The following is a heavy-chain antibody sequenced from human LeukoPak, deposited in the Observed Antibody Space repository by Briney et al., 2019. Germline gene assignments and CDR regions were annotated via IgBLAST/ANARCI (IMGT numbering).Heavy chain of an antibody. CDR3: ARGRDYGDTDFDY. CDR2: IYYSGST. D-gene: IGHD4-17*01. V-gene: IGHV4-59*01. Sequence: SETLSLTCTVSGGSISTYYWSWIRQPPGKGLEWIGYIYYSGSTNHNPSLKSRVTISVDTSKNQISLRLSSVTAADTAVYYCARGRDYGDTDFDYWGQGTLVTVSS. J-gene: IGHJ4*02. CDR1: GGSISTYY.